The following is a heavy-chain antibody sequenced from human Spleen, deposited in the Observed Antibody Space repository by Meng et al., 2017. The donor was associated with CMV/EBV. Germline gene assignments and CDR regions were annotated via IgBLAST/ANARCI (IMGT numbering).Heavy chain of an antibody. CDR3: ARDRDSSGWYIFDY. CDR1: GYTFTDCF. Sequence: ASVKVSCKTSGYTFTDCFIDWVRQAPGQGLEWMGWINPHTGTTHYAQNFQGRVTMTRDTSISTVCMELTNLRSDDTAFYYCARDRDSSGWYIFDYWGQGSLVTVSS. V-gene: IGHV1-2*02. J-gene: IGHJ4*02. CDR2: INPHTGTT. D-gene: IGHD6-19*01.